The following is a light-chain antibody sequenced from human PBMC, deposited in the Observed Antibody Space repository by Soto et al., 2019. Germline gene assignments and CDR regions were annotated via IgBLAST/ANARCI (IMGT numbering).Light chain of an antibody. J-gene: IGKJ1*01. Sequence: VWAQSPGTLSLSPGERATLSCGASQSVSSTYLAWYQQKPGQAPRLLIYGASTRATGVPARFSASGSGTDFTLTISDVQPEDFALYYCHQRQSWPRTFGQGTKVDIK. CDR3: HQRQSWPRT. CDR2: GAS. CDR1: QSVSSTY. V-gene: IGKV3-20*01.